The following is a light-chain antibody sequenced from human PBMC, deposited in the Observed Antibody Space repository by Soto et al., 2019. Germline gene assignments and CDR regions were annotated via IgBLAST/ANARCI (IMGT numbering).Light chain of an antibody. CDR1: SSDVGAYNL. Sequence: QSALTQPASVSGSPEQSITISCTATSSDVGAYNLVSWYQQHPGKAPRLIIYEGNKRPSGISHRFSGSKSDNTASLTISGLRAEDEAHYHCCSYAGSRTFVFGGGTKLTVL. CDR3: CSYAGSRTFV. J-gene: IGLJ3*02. CDR2: EGN. V-gene: IGLV2-23*01.